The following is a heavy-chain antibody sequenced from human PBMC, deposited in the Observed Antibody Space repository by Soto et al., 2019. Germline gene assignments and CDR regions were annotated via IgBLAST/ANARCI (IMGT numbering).Heavy chain of an antibody. V-gene: IGHV4-4*07. CDR3: AREYTETVDGPTPFSFDS. D-gene: IGHD6-19*01. Sequence: WETLSLTCRVSGDSITSYYWSWIRQSAGKGLEWIGRTYTTGDTNYNLSLKSRVTTSLDTSKNQLSLQLGSVTAADTAVYYCAREYTETVDGPTPFSFDSWGQGTPVPVSS. CDR1: GDSITSYY. CDR2: TYTTGDT. J-gene: IGHJ4*02.